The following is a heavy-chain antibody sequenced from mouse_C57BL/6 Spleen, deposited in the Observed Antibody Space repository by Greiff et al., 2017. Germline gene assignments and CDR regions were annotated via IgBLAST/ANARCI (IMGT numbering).Heavy chain of an antibody. V-gene: IGHV1-81*01. D-gene: IGHD1-2*01. CDR2: IYPRSGNT. Sequence: QVQLQQSGAELARPGASVKLSCKASGYTFTSYGITWVQQRTGPGLDWIGEIYPRSGNTYYHEQFKGKGTLSADKYSSTADMEIRSLTSGDSAVECCASAGNGWGNLAWFAYGGQGTLVTVSA. J-gene: IGHJ3*01. CDR3: ASAGNGWGNLAWFAY. CDR1: GYTFTSYG.